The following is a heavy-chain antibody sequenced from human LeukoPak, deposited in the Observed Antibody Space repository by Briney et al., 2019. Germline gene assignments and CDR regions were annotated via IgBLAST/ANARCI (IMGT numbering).Heavy chain of an antibody. CDR2: IYYSGST. CDR3: ARDAGGSGSPAYYFDY. V-gene: IGHV4-39*07. CDR1: GGSISSSSYY. J-gene: IGHJ4*02. D-gene: IGHD1-26*01. Sequence: KPSETLSLTCTVSGGSISSSSYYWGWIRQPPGKGLEWIGSIYYSGSTYYNPSLKSRVTISVDRSKNQFSLKLSSVTAADTAVYYCARDAGGSGSPAYYFDYWGQGTLVTVSS.